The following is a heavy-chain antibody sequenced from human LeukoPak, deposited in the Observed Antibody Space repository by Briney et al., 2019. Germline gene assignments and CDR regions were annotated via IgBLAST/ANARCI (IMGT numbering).Heavy chain of an antibody. CDR2: IASSGPNT. D-gene: IGHD5-12*01. Sequence: GGSLSLSCAASGFMFRGAAMTWVRQAPGKGLEWVSLIASSGPNTYYADSVRGRFTISRDNSKNTLSLQMNSLRVEDTAIYYCARDIELSTWGLGTLVSVSS. V-gene: IGHV3-23*01. CDR1: GFMFRGAA. CDR3: ARDIELST. J-gene: IGHJ3*01.